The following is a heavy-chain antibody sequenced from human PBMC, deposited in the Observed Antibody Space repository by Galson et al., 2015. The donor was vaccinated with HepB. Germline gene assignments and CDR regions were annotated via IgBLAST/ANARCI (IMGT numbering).Heavy chain of an antibody. J-gene: IGHJ1*01. CDR1: GYTFTSYG. CDR3: ARDTDPGIAAAGTS. V-gene: IGHV1-69*13. D-gene: IGHD6-13*01. CDR2: IIPIFGTA. Sequence: SVKVSCKASGYTFTSYGISWVRQAPGQGLEWMGGIIPIFGTANYAQKFQGRVTITADESTSTAYMELSSLRSEDTAVYYCARDTDPGIAAAGTSWGQGTLVTVSS.